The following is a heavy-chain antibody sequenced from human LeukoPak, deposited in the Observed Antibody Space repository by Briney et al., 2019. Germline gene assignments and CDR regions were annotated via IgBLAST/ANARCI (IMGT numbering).Heavy chain of an antibody. CDR2: INSDGSST. Sequence: GGSLRLSCAASGFTFSSYWMHWVRQVQGKGLVWVSRINSDGSSTSYADSVKGRFTIPRDNAKNTLYVQMNSLRAEDTAVYYCSTGSGHAFDIWGRGTMVTVSS. V-gene: IGHV3-74*01. D-gene: IGHD3-10*01. CDR3: STGSGHAFDI. J-gene: IGHJ3*02. CDR1: GFTFSSYW.